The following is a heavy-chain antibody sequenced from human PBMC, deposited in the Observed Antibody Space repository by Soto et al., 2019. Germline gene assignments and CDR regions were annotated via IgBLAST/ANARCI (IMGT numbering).Heavy chain of an antibody. CDR2: ISYDGSNK. Sequence: GGSLRLSCAASGFIFSSYALHWVRQAPGKGLEWVALISYDGSNKYYADSVKGRFTISRDNSKNTLYLQMNSLRAEDTAVYYCARVSAIRAFDPWGPGTLVTLSS. CDR1: GFIFSSYA. V-gene: IGHV3-30-3*01. D-gene: IGHD6-13*01. CDR3: ARVSAIRAFDP. J-gene: IGHJ5*02.